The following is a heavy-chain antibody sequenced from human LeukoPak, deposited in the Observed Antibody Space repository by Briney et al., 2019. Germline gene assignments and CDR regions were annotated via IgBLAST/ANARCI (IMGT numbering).Heavy chain of an antibody. CDR1: GGTFSSYA. V-gene: IGHV1-69*05. Sequence: SVKVSCKASGGTFSSYAISWVRQAPGQGLAWMGGIIPIFGTANYAQKFQGRVTITTDESTSTAYMELSSLRSEDTAVYYCAGAYCGGDCYFLDAFDIWGQGTMVTVSS. D-gene: IGHD2-21*01. CDR3: AGAYCGGDCYFLDAFDI. CDR2: IIPIFGTA. J-gene: IGHJ3*02.